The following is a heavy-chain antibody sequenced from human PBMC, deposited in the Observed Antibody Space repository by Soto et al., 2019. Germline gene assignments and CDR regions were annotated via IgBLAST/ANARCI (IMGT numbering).Heavy chain of an antibody. Sequence: PSEPLALICPVSGGSIPTSSYYRGWIRHPPGKGLEWIGSIYYSGSTYYTPSLKSRVTISVDTSKNQFSLKLSSVTAAETAVYYCARHEVAARRYRMDVWGQGTTLTVSS. CDR2: IYYSGST. CDR1: GGSIPTSSYY. CDR3: ARHEVAARRYRMDV. D-gene: IGHD6-6*01. V-gene: IGHV4-39*01. J-gene: IGHJ6*02.